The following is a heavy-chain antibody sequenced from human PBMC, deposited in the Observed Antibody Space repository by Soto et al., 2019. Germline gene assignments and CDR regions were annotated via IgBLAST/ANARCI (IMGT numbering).Heavy chain of an antibody. CDR1: GYTLTELS. J-gene: IGHJ4*02. D-gene: IGHD3-22*01. CDR3: ATDPDDGMIVLS. Sequence: ASVKVSCQVSGYTLTELSMHWVRQAPGKGLEWMGGFDPEDGETIYAQKFQGRVTMTEDTSTDTAYMELSSLRSEDTAVYYCATDPDDGMIVLSWGQGTLVTVSS. V-gene: IGHV1-24*01. CDR2: FDPEDGET.